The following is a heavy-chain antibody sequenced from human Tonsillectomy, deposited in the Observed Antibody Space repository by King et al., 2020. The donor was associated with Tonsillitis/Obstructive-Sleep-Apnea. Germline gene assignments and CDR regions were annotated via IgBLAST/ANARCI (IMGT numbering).Heavy chain of an antibody. Sequence: VQLVQSGAEVKKPGESLKISCKGSGYSFTSYWIGWVRQMPGKGLEWMGIIYPGDSDTRYSPSFQGQVTISADKSISTAYLQWSSRKASDTARYYCARIRITRASFGVAQRAFDIWGQGTMVTVSS. D-gene: IGHD3-3*01. CDR3: ARIRITRASFGVAQRAFDI. J-gene: IGHJ3*02. CDR1: GYSFTSYW. CDR2: IYPGDSDT. V-gene: IGHV5-51*01.